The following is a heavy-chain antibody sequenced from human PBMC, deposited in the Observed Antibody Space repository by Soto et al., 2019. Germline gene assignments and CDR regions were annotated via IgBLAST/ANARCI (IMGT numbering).Heavy chain of an antibody. J-gene: IGHJ6*02. CDR1: GPSISRYY. D-gene: IGHD3-10*01. V-gene: IGHV4-4*07. CDR2: IYTSGST. Sequence: ETMSPTCTVYGPSISRYYWSWTRQPAEKVLEWIGRIYTSGSTNYNPSLKSRVTMSVDTSKNQFSLKLSSVTAADTAVYYCARDQYYYGSGSYYNEYYYGMDVWGQGTTVT. CDR3: ARDQYYYGSGSYYNEYYYGMDV.